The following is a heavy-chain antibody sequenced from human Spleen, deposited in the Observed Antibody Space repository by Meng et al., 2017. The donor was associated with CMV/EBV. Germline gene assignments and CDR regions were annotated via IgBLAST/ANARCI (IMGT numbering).Heavy chain of an antibody. D-gene: IGHD1-26*01. CDR1: GFTFEDYG. J-gene: IGHJ4*02. Sequence: GESLKISCVASGFTFEDYGMSWVRQVPGKGLEWVSGIIWNGASTSYADSVKGRFIISRDNANNSLYLQMNSLRAEDTALYHCARDRGSSEYYLDNWGQGTLVTVSS. CDR3: ARDRGSSEYYLDN. V-gene: IGHV3-20*01. CDR2: IIWNGAST.